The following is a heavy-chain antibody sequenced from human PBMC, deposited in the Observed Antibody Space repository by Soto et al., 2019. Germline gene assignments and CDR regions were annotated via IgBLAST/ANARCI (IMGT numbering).Heavy chain of an antibody. D-gene: IGHD3-9*01. J-gene: IGHJ4*02. CDR2: ISGSGGST. CDR3: ATNRDFGWLPNPSFDY. CDR1: GFTFSSYA. V-gene: IGHV3-23*01. Sequence: GGSLRLSCAASGFTFSSYAMSWVRQAPGKGLEWVSAISGSGGSTYYADSVKGRFTISRDNSKNTLYLQMNSLRAEDTAVYYCATNRDFGWLPNPSFDYWGQGTLVTVSS.